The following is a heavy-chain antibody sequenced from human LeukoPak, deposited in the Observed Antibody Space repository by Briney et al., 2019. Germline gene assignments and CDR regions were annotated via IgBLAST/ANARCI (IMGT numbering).Heavy chain of an antibody. CDR2: TYYSGST. J-gene: IGHJ4*02. V-gene: IGHV4-39*07. CDR1: GGSISSRSYY. Sequence: SETLSLTCTVSGGSISSRSYYWGWIRQPPGKGLEWIGNTYYSGSTSYNPSLKSRVTTSVDTSKNQFSLKLTSVTAADTAVYYCVSTNDQLHYDSSGYYGYWGQGTLVTVSS. D-gene: IGHD3-22*01. CDR3: VSTNDQLHYDSSGYYGY.